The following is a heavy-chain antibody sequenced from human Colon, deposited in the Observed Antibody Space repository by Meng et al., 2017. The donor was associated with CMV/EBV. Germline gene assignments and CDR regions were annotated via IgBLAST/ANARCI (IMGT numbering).Heavy chain of an antibody. CDR2: ISHTFNSI. CDR3: ARTVTMIRGIKDAMDA. CDR1: GGTFSAYA. Sequence: SVKVSCKVSGGTFSAYAINWVRQAPGQGLEWMGGISHTFNSIKYGEKLQGRLTIATDESTSTVYMELSSLRSEDTAVYYCARTVTMIRGIKDAMDAWGQGTTVTVSS. V-gene: IGHV1-69*05. D-gene: IGHD3-10*01. J-gene: IGHJ6*02.